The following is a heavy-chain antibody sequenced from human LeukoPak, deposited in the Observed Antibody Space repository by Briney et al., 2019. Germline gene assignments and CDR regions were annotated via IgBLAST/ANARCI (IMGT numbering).Heavy chain of an antibody. V-gene: IGHV1-2*02. CDR3: ARGDDPNPEVFDYYGSGSYQTPLTP. J-gene: IGHJ5*02. Sequence: ASVKVSCKASGYTFTGYYMHWVRQAPGQGLEWMGWINPNSGGTNYAQKFQGRVTMTRDTSISTAYMELSRLRAEDTAVYYCARGDDPNPEVFDYYGSGSYQTPLTPWGQGTLVTVSS. CDR1: GYTFTGYY. D-gene: IGHD3-10*01. CDR2: INPNSGGT.